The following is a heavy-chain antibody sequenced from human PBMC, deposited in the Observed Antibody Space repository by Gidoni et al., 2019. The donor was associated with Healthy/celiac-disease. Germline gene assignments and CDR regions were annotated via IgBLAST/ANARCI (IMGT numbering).Heavy chain of an antibody. V-gene: IGHV3-21*01. CDR2: ISSSSSYR. Sequence: EVQLVASGGDLVNHGGCVRRSCGSLVFTFRSTSMNCVRQAPGKGLEWVSSISSSSSYRYYADSVKGRFTISRDNDKNSLYLQMNSLRAEDTAVYYCARDHQEYYDSSGYPPLDAFDIWGQGTMVTVSS. D-gene: IGHD3-22*01. CDR1: VFTFRSTS. CDR3: ARDHQEYYDSSGYPPLDAFDI. J-gene: IGHJ3*02.